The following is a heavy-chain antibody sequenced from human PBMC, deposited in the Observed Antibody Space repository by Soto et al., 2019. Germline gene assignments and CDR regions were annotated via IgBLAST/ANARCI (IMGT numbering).Heavy chain of an antibody. Sequence: PSETLSLTCAVYGGSFSGYYWSWIRQPPGKGLEWIGEINHSGSTNYNPSLKSRVTISVDTSKNQFSLKLSSVTAADTAVYYCASRAAAERLNWFDPWGQGTLVTVSS. J-gene: IGHJ5*02. CDR1: GGSFSGYY. CDR2: INHSGST. D-gene: IGHD6-13*01. CDR3: ASRAAAERLNWFDP. V-gene: IGHV4-34*01.